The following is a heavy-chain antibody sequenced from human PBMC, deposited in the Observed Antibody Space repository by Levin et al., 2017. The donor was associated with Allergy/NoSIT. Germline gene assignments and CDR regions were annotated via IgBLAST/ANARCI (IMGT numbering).Heavy chain of an antibody. V-gene: IGHV3-30*04. CDR1: GFTFSSYA. CDR3: ARGYYDSSGYLFDY. J-gene: IGHJ4*02. CDR2: ISYDGSNK. D-gene: IGHD3-22*01. Sequence: GESLKISCAASGFTFSSYAMHWVRQAPGKGLEWVAVISYDGSNKYYADSVKGRFTISRDNSKNTLYLQMNSLRAEDTAVYYCARGYYDSSGYLFDYWGQGTLVTVSS.